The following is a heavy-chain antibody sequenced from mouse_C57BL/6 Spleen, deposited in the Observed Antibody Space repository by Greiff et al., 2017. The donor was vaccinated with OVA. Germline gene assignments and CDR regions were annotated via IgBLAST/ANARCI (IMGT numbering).Heavy chain of an antibody. CDR1: GYTFTDYN. J-gene: IGHJ3*01. Sequence: EVQLQQSGPELVKPGASVKMSCKASGYTFTDYNMHWVKQSHGKSLEWIGYINPNYGGTSYNQKFKGKATLTVNQSSSTAYMELRSLTSEDAAVYYCAREGWDLPCAYWGKGTLVTVAA. CDR2: INPNYGGT. CDR3: AREGWDLPCAY. D-gene: IGHD1-1*02. V-gene: IGHV1-22*01.